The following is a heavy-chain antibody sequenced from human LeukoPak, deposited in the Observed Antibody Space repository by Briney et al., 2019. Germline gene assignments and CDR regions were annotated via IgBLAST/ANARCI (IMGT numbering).Heavy chain of an antibody. CDR1: GFTFSSSA. V-gene: IGHV3-30*04. CDR3: ARDATHYYYGMDG. Sequence: PRGSLRLSCAASGFTFSSSAMHWVRQAPGKGLEWVAVISYDGSNKYYADSVKGRFTISRDNSKNTLYLQMNSLRAEDTAVYYCARDATHYYYGMDGWGQGTTVTGSS. CDR2: ISYDGSNK. J-gene: IGHJ6*02.